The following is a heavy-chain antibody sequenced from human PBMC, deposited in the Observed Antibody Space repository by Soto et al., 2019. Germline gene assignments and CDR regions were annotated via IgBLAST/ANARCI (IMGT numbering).Heavy chain of an antibody. CDR1: GGTFSSYA. CDR2: IIPIFGTA. Sequence: QVQLVQSGAEVKKPGSSVKVSCKASGGTFSSYAISWVRQAPGQGLEWMGGIIPIFGTANYAQKFQGRVTITANESTSTAYMELSSLRSEDTAVYYCARRGRLGSGWYGEIDYWGQGTLVTVSS. J-gene: IGHJ4*02. D-gene: IGHD6-19*01. V-gene: IGHV1-69*01. CDR3: ARRGRLGSGWYGEIDY.